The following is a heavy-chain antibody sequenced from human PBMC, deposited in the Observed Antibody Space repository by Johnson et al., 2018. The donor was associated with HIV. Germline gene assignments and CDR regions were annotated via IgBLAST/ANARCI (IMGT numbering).Heavy chain of an antibody. CDR1: GFSFSDFY. CDR3: ARVGIARPRVRSYDI. D-gene: IGHD6-6*01. Sequence: QVQLVESGGGLVKPGGSLRLSCAASGFSFSDFYMRWIRQAPRKGLKWISYISSSDSTIYYADSVKGRFTISRDNAKNSLFLQMSALRAEDAAVYYCARVGIARPRVRSYDIWGQGTMVTVSS. CDR2: ISSSDSTI. J-gene: IGHJ3*02. V-gene: IGHV3-11*04.